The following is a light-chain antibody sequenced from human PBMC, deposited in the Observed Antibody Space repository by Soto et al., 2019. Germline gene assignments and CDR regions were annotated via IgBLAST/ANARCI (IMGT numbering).Light chain of an antibody. CDR3: QQYGYSPRT. V-gene: IGKV3-20*01. Sequence: EIVLTQSPGTLSLSPGERATLSCRASQSVSSNYLAWYQLKPGQAPRLLIYGASSRATGIPDRFSGSGSGTDFTLTISSLDPEDFAVDFCQQYGYSPRTFGQGTKVEIK. CDR2: GAS. J-gene: IGKJ1*01. CDR1: QSVSSNY.